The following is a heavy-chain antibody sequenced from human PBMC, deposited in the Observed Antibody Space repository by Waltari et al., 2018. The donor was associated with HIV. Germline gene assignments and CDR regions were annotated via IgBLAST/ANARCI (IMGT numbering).Heavy chain of an antibody. CDR3: ARVLGYSSGWGDP. D-gene: IGHD6-19*01. J-gene: IGHJ5*02. V-gene: IGHV3-74*01. Sequence: EVQLVASGGGLVQTGGSLRLSCAASGFTFSSYWMHWVRQAPGKGLVWVSRINRDGSSTSYADSVKGRFTISRDNAKNTLYLQMNSLRAEDTAVYYCARVLGYSSGWGDPWGQGTLVTVSS. CDR2: INRDGSST. CDR1: GFTFSSYW.